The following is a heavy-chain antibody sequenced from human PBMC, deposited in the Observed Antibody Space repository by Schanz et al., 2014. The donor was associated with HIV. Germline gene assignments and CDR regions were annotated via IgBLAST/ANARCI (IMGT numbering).Heavy chain of an antibody. V-gene: IGHV4-34*01. CDR2: INHSGST. CDR3: TREWARGYNSRGYFDF. J-gene: IGHJ4*03. D-gene: IGHD6-13*01. Sequence: QVQLQQWGAGLLKSSETLSLTCAVYGATFSGYYWNWVRQTPGKGLEWIGEINHSGSTTYNPSLKSRVTISADTSKNQFSLKLSSVTAADTAVYYCTREWARGYNSRGYFDFWGHGNLVTVSS. CDR1: GATFSGYY.